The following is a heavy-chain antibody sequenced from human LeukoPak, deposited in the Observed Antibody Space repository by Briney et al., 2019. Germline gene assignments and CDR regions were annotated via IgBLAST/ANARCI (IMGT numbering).Heavy chain of an antibody. J-gene: IGHJ6*03. Sequence: GGSLRLSCAASGFTVSDYSMNWIRQAPGKGLEWVSNISNSGSTRYNGDSVKGRFTISRDNAKNSLYLQMNSLRAEDTAVYYCARSGHWSAAYYYFYMDVWGKGTTVTVSS. CDR3: ARSGHWSAAYYYFYMDV. CDR1: GFTVSDYS. V-gene: IGHV3-11*01. CDR2: ISNSGSTR.